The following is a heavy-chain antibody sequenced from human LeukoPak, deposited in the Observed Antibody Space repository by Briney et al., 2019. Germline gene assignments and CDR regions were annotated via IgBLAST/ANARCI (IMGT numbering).Heavy chain of an antibody. J-gene: IGHJ4*02. V-gene: IGHV3-48*03. CDR3: ARDDYGDYAADY. Sequence: PGGSLGLSCAASGFTFSSYEMNWVRQAPGKGLEWVSYISSSGSTIYYADSVKGRFTISRDNAKNSLYLQMNSLRAEDTAVYYCARDDYGDYAADYWGQGTLVTVSS. CDR2: ISSSGSTI. D-gene: IGHD4-17*01. CDR1: GFTFSSYE.